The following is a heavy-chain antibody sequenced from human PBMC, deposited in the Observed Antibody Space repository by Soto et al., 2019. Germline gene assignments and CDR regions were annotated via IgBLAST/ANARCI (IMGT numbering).Heavy chain of an antibody. CDR1: ADSITSGDYY. D-gene: IGHD6-13*01. J-gene: IGHJ4*02. V-gene: IGHV4-31*03. Sequence: LSLTCTVSADSITSGDYYWSWFRQVPRKGLEWLGYIYYSGTSYYNQSLDNRVARSVDTSKNRFTMKLSSVNAAETAIYFCAREAPIAAAGRFDYCGPVTLVAV. CDR3: AREAPIAAAGRFDY. CDR2: IYYSGTS.